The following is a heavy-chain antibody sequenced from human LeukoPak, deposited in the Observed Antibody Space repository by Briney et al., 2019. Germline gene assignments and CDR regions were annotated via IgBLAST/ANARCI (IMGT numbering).Heavy chain of an antibody. D-gene: IGHD2-2*01. V-gene: IGHV3-23*01. Sequence: GGSLRLSCGAPDSNIGTYAVTWVRQVPGKGLEWVSGMSGGGLSTYYARSVKGRFTISRDTSKNTFYLEMNSLGADDTALYYCAGRYCSSTSCSYYYYYYMDVWGKGTTVTVSS. CDR1: DSNIGTYA. CDR2: MSGGGLST. J-gene: IGHJ6*03. CDR3: AGRYCSSTSCSYYYYYYMDV.